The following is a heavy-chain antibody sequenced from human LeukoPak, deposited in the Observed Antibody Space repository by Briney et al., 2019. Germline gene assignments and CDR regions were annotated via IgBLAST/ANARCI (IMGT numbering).Heavy chain of an antibody. CDR2: VYYCGST. J-gene: IGHJ4*02. D-gene: IGHD2-2*01. CDR1: GRPMSSYY. CDR3: SASYPTSWPELDY. V-gene: IGHV4-59*04. Sequence: SEPLSLPCTVSGRPMSSYYWNWLRQPPGRGVAWIGTVYYCGSTYHNPSLERRVTLFVDTSKNQSSLKLGSVTAADTAVYYWSASYPTSWPELDYWGRGTLLSVS.